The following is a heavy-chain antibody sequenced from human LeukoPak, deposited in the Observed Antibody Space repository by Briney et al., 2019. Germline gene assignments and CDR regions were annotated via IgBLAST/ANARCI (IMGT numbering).Heavy chain of an antibody. D-gene: IGHD3-9*01. V-gene: IGHV1-18*04. CDR1: GYTCSIYS. Sequence: ASVKVSCKSSGYTCSIYSSSWVRQAPGQGLEWMGWISAYNGNTNYAQKLQGRVTMTTDTSTSTAYMELRSLRSDDTAVYDCAKDIKYWNILTGHGDNMDVWGKGTTVTVSS. CDR3: AKDIKYWNILTGHGDNMDV. J-gene: IGHJ6*03. CDR2: ISAYNGNT.